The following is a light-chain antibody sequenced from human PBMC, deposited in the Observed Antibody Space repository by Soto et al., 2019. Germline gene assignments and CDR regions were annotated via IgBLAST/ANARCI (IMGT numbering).Light chain of an antibody. J-gene: IGLJ2*01. CDR3: SSYTTSSTLVI. V-gene: IGLV2-14*01. Sequence: QSALTQPASVSGSPGQSITISCTGTSSDVGAYNYVSWYQQHPGKAPKLMIFEVSNRPSRMSNRFSGSKSGNTASLTISGRQAEDEADYYCSSYTTSSTLVIFGGGTKLTVL. CDR2: EVS. CDR1: SSDVGAYNY.